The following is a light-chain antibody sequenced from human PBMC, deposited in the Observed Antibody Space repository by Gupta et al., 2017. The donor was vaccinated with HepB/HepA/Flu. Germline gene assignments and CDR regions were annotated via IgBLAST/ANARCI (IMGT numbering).Light chain of an antibody. V-gene: IGKV1-39*01. Sequence: DTQMTQSPSSLSASVGDRVTLTCRASQSVSTYLNWYQQKPGKAPKLLIYSASSVQSGVPSRFSGSGSGTDFTLTISSRQPEDFATYYCQQRDSPPQTFGQGTKVEI. CDR2: SAS. CDR1: QSVSTY. J-gene: IGKJ1*01. CDR3: QQRDSPPQT.